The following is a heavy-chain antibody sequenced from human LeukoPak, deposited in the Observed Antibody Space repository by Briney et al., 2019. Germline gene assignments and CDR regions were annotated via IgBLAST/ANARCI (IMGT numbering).Heavy chain of an antibody. V-gene: IGHV5-51*01. CDR2: IYPGDSDI. D-gene: IGHD5-12*01. J-gene: IGHJ4*02. CDR3: ARHFGYSGYDGDY. Sequence: GESLKISCKGSGYTFTKYWIAWVRQMPGKGLEWMEIIYPGDSDIRYSPSFRGQVTISVDKSTTTAYLQWTSLKASDTAMYYCARHFGYSGYDGDYWGQGTLVTVSS. CDR1: GYTFTKYW.